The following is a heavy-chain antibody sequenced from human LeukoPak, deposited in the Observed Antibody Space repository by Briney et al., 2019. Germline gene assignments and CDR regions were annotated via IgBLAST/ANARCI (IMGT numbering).Heavy chain of an antibody. Sequence: PSETLSLTCTVSGGSISSGDYYWRWIRQPPGKGLXXIGYIYYSGSTYYNPSLKSRVTISVDTSKNQFSLKLSSVTAADTAVYYCARGSIAAAGTLGNWGQGTLVTVSS. CDR1: GGSISSGDYY. V-gene: IGHV4-30-4*01. CDR3: ARGSIAAAGTLGN. CDR2: IYYSGST. J-gene: IGHJ4*02. D-gene: IGHD6-13*01.